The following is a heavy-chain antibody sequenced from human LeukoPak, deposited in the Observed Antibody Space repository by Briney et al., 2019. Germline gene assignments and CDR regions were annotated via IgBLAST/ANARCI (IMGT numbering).Heavy chain of an antibody. CDR3: ASRRSGYENY. J-gene: IGHJ4*02. V-gene: IGHV3-11*06. Sequence: GGSLRLSCAASGFTFSDYYMSWIRQAPGKGLEWVSYISGSSSYTNYADSVKGRSTISRDNAENSLFLQMNSLRAEDTAVYYCASRRSGYENYWGQGTLVTVSS. D-gene: IGHD5-12*01. CDR2: ISGSSSYT. CDR1: GFTFSDYY.